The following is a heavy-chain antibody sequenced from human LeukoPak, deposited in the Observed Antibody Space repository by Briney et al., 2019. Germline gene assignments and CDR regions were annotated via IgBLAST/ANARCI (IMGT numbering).Heavy chain of an antibody. CDR2: ISGYNGYT. D-gene: IGHD4-11*01. CDR3: ARDKAVTTELTQYFHH. V-gene: IGHV1-18*01. Sequence: ASVKVSCKASGYTFTSYAMHWVRQAPGQRLEWTGWISGYNGYTNYAQKFQFRVTMTTDTSTSTAYMELRSLTSDDTAVYYCARDKAVTTELTQYFHHWGQGTLVTVSS. CDR1: GYTFTSYA. J-gene: IGHJ1*01.